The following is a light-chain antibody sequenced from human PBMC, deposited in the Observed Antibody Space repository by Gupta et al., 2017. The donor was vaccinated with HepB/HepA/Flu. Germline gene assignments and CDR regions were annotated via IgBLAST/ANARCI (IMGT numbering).Light chain of an antibody. J-gene: IGKJ2*01. CDR1: QNIKSY. CDR2: DAS. Sequence: DIQMTQSPSSLSASVGDGVTITCRTSQNIKSYLNWYQQKPGKAPNLLIYDASSLQSGVPSRFSGSGSGTTFTLTISSLQPEDSATYYCQHCYSTPHTFGQGTKLEI. CDR3: QHCYSTPHT. V-gene: IGKV1-39*01.